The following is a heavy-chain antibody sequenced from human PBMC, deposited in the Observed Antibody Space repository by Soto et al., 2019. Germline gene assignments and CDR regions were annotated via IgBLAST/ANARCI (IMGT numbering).Heavy chain of an antibody. V-gene: IGHV3-30-3*01. J-gene: IGHJ4*02. CDR3: ARGGGLGRPGDY. CDR1: GFTFSTYA. CDR2: MSDDGSNR. Sequence: QVQLVESGGGVVQPGRSLRLSCAASGFTFSTYAMHWVRQAPGKGLEWVTMMSDDGSNRYYADSVKGRFTISRDNSKNTVYLQMNRLRVEDTDVYYCARGGGLGRPGDYLGQGTLVTVSS. D-gene: IGHD1-26*01.